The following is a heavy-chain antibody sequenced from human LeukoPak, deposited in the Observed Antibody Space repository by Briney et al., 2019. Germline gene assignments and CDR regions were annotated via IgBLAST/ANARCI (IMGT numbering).Heavy chain of an antibody. CDR1: GFTFSSYA. CDR3: AKAITAMADGIDY. V-gene: IGHV3-23*01. Sequence: PGGSLRLSCAASGFTFSSYAMSWVRQAPGKGLEWVSAISGSGGSTYYADSVKGRFTISRDNSKNTLYLQMNSLRAEDTAVYCAKAITAMADGIDYWGQGTLVTVSS. J-gene: IGHJ4*02. D-gene: IGHD5-18*01. CDR2: ISGSGGST.